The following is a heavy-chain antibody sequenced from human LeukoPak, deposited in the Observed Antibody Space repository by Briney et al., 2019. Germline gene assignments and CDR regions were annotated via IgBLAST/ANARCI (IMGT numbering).Heavy chain of an antibody. J-gene: IGHJ6*04. CDR1: GFTFSIYR. CDR3: ASGFYDRRTYRV. V-gene: IGHV3-21*01. D-gene: IGHD2/OR15-2a*01. Sequence: GSLRLYCAASGFTFSIYRMKWVRRAPGKGLEWVSSISSSSSYIYYADSVKGRFTISRDNAKNSMYLQMDSLRAEDTAVYYCASGFYDRRTYRVWGKGTTVTFSS. CDR2: ISSSSSYI.